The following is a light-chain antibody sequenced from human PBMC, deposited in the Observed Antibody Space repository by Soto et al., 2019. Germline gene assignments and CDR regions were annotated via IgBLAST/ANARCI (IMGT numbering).Light chain of an antibody. Sequence: IQFAQSPSFLSASVRDRITITWPASQGISSYLAWYQQKPGKAPKLLIYAASTLQSGVPSRFSGSGSGTEFTLTISSLQPDDFATYYCQHYNSYSEAFGQGTKVDI. CDR2: AAS. CDR1: QGISSY. V-gene: IGKV1-9*01. CDR3: QHYNSYSEA. J-gene: IGKJ1*01.